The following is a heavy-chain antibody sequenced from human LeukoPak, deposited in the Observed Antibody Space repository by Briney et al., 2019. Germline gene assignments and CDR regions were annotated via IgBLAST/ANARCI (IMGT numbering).Heavy chain of an antibody. V-gene: IGHV1-2*02. CDR2: INPNSGGT. CDR1: GYTFTSYG. D-gene: IGHD1-20*01. Sequence: WASVKVSCKASGYTFTSYGISWVRQAPGQGLEWMGWINPNSGGTNYAQKFQGRVTMTRDTSISTAYMELSRLRSDDTAVYYCAREEPITNPQFDYWGQGTLVTVSS. J-gene: IGHJ4*02. CDR3: AREEPITNPQFDY.